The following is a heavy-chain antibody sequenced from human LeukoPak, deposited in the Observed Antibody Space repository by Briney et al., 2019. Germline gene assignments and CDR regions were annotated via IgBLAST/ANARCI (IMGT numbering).Heavy chain of an antibody. J-gene: IGHJ4*02. CDR2: IYYSGST. V-gene: IGHV4-59*01. Sequence: SETLSLTCTVSGGSISSYYWSWIRQPPGKGLEWIGYIYYSGSTNYNPSLKSRVTISVDTSKNQFSLKLSSVTAADTAVYYCARAVGGYPYYFDYWGQGTLVTVSS. CDR3: ARAVGGYPYYFDY. CDR1: GGSISSYY. D-gene: IGHD3-22*01.